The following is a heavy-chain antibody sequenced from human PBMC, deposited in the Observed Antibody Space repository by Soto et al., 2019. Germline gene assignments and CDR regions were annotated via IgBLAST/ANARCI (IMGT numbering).Heavy chain of an antibody. CDR1: GGSVSSGSYY. D-gene: IGHD3-10*01. CDR2: IYYSGST. CDR3: ARDWGDGNEGFIYAFDI. V-gene: IGHV4-61*01. Sequence: QVQLQESGPGLVKPSETLSLTCTVSGGSVSSGSYYWSWIRQPPGKGLEWIGYIYYSGSTNYNPSLKSRVTISVDTSKNPFSLKLSSVTAADTAVYYCARDWGDGNEGFIYAFDIWGQGTMVTVSS. J-gene: IGHJ3*02.